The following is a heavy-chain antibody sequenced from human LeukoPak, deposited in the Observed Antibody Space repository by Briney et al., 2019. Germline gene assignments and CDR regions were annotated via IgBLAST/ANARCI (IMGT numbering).Heavy chain of an antibody. D-gene: IGHD1-1*01. V-gene: IGHV3-30*04. CDR2: ISYDGSNK. CDR1: GFTFSSYA. CDR3: ARVTGTPDY. Sequence: PGGSLRLSCAASGFTFSSYAMHWVRQAPGKGLEWVAVISYDGSNKYYADSVKGRFTISRDNSKNTLYLQMNSLRAEDTAVYYCARVTGTPDYWGQGTLVTVSS. J-gene: IGHJ4*02.